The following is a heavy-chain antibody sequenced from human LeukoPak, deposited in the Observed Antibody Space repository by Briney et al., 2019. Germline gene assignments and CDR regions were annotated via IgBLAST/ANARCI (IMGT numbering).Heavy chain of an antibody. CDR3: ARAYEYGWFDP. Sequence: ASVKVSCKASGYSFTGHYLHWVRQAPGQGLEWMGWINPKTGDNTYAQKFQGRVTMTWDTSSTTAYVELSSLRSDDTAVYYCARAYEYGWFDPWGQGTQVTVSS. CDR1: GYSFTGHY. J-gene: IGHJ5*02. V-gene: IGHV1-2*02. CDR2: INPKTGDN. D-gene: IGHD4/OR15-4a*01.